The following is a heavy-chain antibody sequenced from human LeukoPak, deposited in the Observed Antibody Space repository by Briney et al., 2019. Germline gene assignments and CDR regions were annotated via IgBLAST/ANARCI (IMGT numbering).Heavy chain of an antibody. V-gene: IGHV5-51*01. CDR3: ARPLVAGTIAPDY. Sequence: GESLKISCNGSRYSFTSYWIGWVRQMPGKGLAWMGIIYPGDSDTRYSPSFQGQVTISADKSISTAYLQWSSLKASDTAMYYCARPLVAGTIAPDYWGQGTLVTVSS. D-gene: IGHD6-19*01. CDR2: IYPGDSDT. CDR1: RYSFTSYW. J-gene: IGHJ4*02.